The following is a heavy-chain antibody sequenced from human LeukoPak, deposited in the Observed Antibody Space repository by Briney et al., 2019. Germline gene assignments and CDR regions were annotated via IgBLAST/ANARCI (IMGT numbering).Heavy chain of an antibody. CDR1: GGSISSGGYY. CDR2: SFYVRST. D-gene: IGHD3-3*01. J-gene: IGHJ4*02. CDR3: ARKPTSYAFWSGYKSGYMFDY. Sequence: NPSQTLSLTCAVSGGSISSGGYYWTWFRQHPGKGLQWIGRSFYVRSTYLKPSLTRRVTLSVDTSKNQFPLRLSSVTAADTAVYYCARKPTSYAFWSGYKSGYMFDYWGQGTLVSVSS. V-gene: IGHV4-30-2*03.